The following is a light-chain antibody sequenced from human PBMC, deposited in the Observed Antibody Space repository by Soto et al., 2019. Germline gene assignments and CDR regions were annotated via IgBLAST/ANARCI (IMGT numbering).Light chain of an antibody. J-gene: IGLJ3*02. CDR3: LLSYSGTSWV. V-gene: IGLV7-46*01. CDR2: DTS. CDR1: TGAVTSSHY. Sequence: QAVVTQETSLTVSPGGTVTLTCGSTTGAVTSSHYPYWFQQKPGQAPRTLIYDTSNKHSWTPARFSGSLLGGKAALTLAGAQTDDEADYYCLLSYSGTSWVFGGGTKVTVL.